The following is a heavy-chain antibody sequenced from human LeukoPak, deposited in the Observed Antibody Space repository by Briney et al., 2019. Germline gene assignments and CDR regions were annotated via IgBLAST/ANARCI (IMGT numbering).Heavy chain of an antibody. Sequence: RASETLSLTCNVSGGSISSNKYYWGWIRQPAGKGLEWIGRIYTSGSTNYNPSLKSRVTMSVDTSKNQFSLKLSSVTAADTAVYYCARATYYYDSSGYYGAFDIWGQGTMVTVSS. CDR2: IYTSGST. V-gene: IGHV4-61*02. D-gene: IGHD3-22*01. CDR1: GGSISSNKYY. CDR3: ARATYYYDSSGYYGAFDI. J-gene: IGHJ3*02.